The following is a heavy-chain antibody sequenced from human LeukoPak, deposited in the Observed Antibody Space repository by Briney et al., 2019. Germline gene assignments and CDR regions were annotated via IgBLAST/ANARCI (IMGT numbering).Heavy chain of an antibody. CDR1: GYSFSNFD. J-gene: IGHJ6*03. V-gene: IGHV1-8*01. D-gene: IGHD3-10*01. CDR3: ARSRRGYYMDV. Sequence: ASLNVSCKASGYSFSNFDINWVRQAAGQGPEWMGRLDPHSGDTDYVQKLQGRVIMTKNTSINTAYLELRSLTSEDTAVYYCARSRRGYYMDVWGRGTTVTVSS. CDR2: LDPHSGDT.